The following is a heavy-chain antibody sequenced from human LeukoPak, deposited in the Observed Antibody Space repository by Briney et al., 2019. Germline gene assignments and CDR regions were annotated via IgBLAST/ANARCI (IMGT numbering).Heavy chain of an antibody. CDR1: GVSISGYY. V-gene: IGHV4-4*09. Sequence: SETLSLTCTVSGVSISGYYWNWIRQPPGEGLEWIGYIHTSGRTDSKPSLKSRVTMSVDTSNSQFSLTLTSVTAADTAVYYCARRRGDFGEGEYDYWGQGALVTVSS. CDR2: IHTSGRT. CDR3: ARRRGDFGEGEYDY. J-gene: IGHJ4*02. D-gene: IGHD3-10*01.